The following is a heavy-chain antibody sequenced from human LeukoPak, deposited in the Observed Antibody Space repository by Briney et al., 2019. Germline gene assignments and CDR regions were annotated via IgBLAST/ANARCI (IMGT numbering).Heavy chain of an antibody. J-gene: IGHJ4*02. V-gene: IGHV3-7*01. CDR3: VRALGSSSADY. D-gene: IGHD6-6*01. Sequence: GGSLRLSCAASGFTFTNYWMSWVRQAPGKGLEWVANIKQDGSEKYYVDSVEGRSTISRDNAKNSLSLQMNSLSGEDTAVYYCVRALGSSSADYWGQGTLVTVSS. CDR1: GFTFTNYW. CDR2: IKQDGSEK.